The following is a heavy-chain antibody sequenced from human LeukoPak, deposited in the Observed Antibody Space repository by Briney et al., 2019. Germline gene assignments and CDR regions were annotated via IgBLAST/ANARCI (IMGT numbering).Heavy chain of an antibody. V-gene: IGHV1-2*02. Sequence: ASVKVSCKASGYTFTGYYMHWVRQAPGQGLEWMGWINPNSGGTNYAQKFQGRVTMTRDTSISTAYMELSRLRSDDTAVYYCARGGYSSSWYNGYLFDYWGQGTLVTVSS. D-gene: IGHD6-13*01. CDR3: ARGGYSSSWYNGYLFDY. J-gene: IGHJ4*02. CDR2: INPNSGGT. CDR1: GYTFTGYY.